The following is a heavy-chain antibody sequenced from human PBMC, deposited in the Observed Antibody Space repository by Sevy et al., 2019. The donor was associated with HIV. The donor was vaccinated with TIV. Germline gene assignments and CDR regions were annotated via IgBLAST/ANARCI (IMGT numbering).Heavy chain of an antibody. CDR1: GGSISSGDYY. J-gene: IGHJ4*02. CDR2: IYYSGST. CDR3: ARAPTNCGGDCWDVDY. D-gene: IGHD2-21*02. V-gene: IGHV4-30-4*01. Sequence: SETLSLTCTVSGGSISSGDYYWSWIRQPPGKGLEWIGYIYYSGSTYYNPSLKSRVTISVDTSKNQFSLKLSSVTAADTAVYYCARAPTNCGGDCWDVDYWGQGTLVTVSS.